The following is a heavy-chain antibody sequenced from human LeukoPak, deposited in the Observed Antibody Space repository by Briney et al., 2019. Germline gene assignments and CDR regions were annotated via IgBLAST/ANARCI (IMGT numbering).Heavy chain of an antibody. CDR3: ARGPRQIYCSGGSCYYFDY. CDR2: IYYSGST. J-gene: IGHJ4*02. V-gene: IGHV4-31*03. Sequence: PSETLSLTCTVSGGSISSGGYYWSWIRQHPGKGLEWIGYIYYSGSTYYNPSLKSRVTISVDTSKNQFSLKLSSVTAADTAVYYCARGPRQIYCSGGSCYYFDYWGQGTLVTVSS. D-gene: IGHD2-15*01. CDR1: GGSISSGGYY.